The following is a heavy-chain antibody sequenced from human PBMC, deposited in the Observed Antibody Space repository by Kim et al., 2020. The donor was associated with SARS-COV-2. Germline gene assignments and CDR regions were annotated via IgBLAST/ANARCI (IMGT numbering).Heavy chain of an antibody. J-gene: IGHJ6*02. Sequence: SVKVSCEASGGTFSSNALSWVRQAPGQGLEWVGGIIPVLDTANYGQRFQGRVTITADDSTGTGYMVLSSLRSEDTGGYYCATWPLVRGYYYGMDVWGQG. V-gene: IGHV1-69*13. CDR2: IIPVLDTA. CDR3: ATWPLVRGYYYGMDV. CDR1: GGTFSSNA. D-gene: IGHD6-6*01.